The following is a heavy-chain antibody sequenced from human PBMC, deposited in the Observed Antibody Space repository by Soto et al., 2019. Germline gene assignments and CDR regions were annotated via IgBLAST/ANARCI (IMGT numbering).Heavy chain of an antibody. D-gene: IGHD3-22*01. V-gene: IGHV1-69*05. Sequence: SVEVCCKAPGGAYGSNAISWARQAPGQGLEWMGGIIPIFGTANYAQKFQGRVTMTRDTSTTTVYMELSTLRSEDTAMYYCAKGVGYSESSGYPFAYRGNGTPVPVS. J-gene: IGHJ4*01. CDR1: GGAYGSNA. CDR2: IIPIFGTA. CDR3: AKGVGYSESSGYPFAY.